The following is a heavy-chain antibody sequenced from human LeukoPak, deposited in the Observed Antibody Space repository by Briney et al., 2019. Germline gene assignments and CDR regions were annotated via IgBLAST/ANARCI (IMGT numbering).Heavy chain of an antibody. D-gene: IGHD6-6*01. CDR2: INPNSGGT. CDR3: AREHSSSSGKVFDY. V-gene: IGHV1-2*02. Sequence: ASVKVSCKASGYTFTSYYIHWVRQAPGQGLEWMGWINPNSGGTNYAQNFQGRVTMTRDTSISTAYMELSRLRSDDTAMYYCAREHSSSSGKVFDYWGQGTLVTVSS. CDR1: GYTFTSYY. J-gene: IGHJ4*02.